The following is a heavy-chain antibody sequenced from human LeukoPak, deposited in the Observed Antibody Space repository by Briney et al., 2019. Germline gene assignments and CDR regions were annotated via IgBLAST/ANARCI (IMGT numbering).Heavy chain of an antibody. D-gene: IGHD3-16*01. CDR2: IYYSGST. Sequence: SETLSLTCTVSGGSISSGDYYWSWIHQPPGKGLEWIGYIYYSGSTYYNPSLKSRVTISVDTSKNQFSLKLSSVTAADTAVYYCAAEGAAGGDYFDYWGQGTLVTVSS. V-gene: IGHV4-30-4*08. CDR3: AAEGAAGGDYFDY. J-gene: IGHJ4*02. CDR1: GGSISSGDYY.